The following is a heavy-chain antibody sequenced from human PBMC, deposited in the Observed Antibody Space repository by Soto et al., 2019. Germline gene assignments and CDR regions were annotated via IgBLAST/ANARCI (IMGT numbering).Heavy chain of an antibody. Sequence: PGGSLRLSCAASGFTVSSNYMSWVRQAPGRGLEWVSVIYSGGSTYYADSVKGRFTISRDNSKNTLYLQMNSLRAEDTAVYYCASQGYSGWIYYYYGMDVWGQGTTVTVSS. J-gene: IGHJ6*02. D-gene: IGHD5-12*01. V-gene: IGHV3-53*01. CDR1: GFTVSSNY. CDR2: IYSGGST. CDR3: ASQGYSGWIYYYYGMDV.